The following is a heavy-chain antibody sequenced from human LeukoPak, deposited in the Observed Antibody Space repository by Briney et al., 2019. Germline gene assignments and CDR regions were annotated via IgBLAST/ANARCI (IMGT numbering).Heavy chain of an antibody. CDR3: ARDLGIAVADPDH. V-gene: IGHV3-21*01. J-gene: IGHJ4*02. CDR1: GFTFSSYS. CDR2: ISNSGSYI. D-gene: IGHD6-19*01. Sequence: GGSLRLSCAASGFTFSSYSMNWVRQAPGKGLEWVSSISNSGSYIYYADSVKGRFTISRDNAKNSLYLQMNSLRVEDTAVYYCARDLGIAVADPDHWGPGTLVTVSS.